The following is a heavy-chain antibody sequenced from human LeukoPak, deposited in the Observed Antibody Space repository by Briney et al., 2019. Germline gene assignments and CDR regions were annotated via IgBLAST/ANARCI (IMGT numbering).Heavy chain of an antibody. Sequence: SETLSLTCTVSGYSISSGYYWGWIRQPPGKGLEWIGSIYHSGSTYYNPSLKSRVTISVDTSKNQFSLKLSSVTAADTAVYYCAREYYYDSSGFYWGQGTLVTVSS. CDR1: GYSISSGYY. CDR2: IYHSGST. CDR3: AREYYYDSSGFY. D-gene: IGHD3-22*01. V-gene: IGHV4-38-2*02. J-gene: IGHJ4*02.